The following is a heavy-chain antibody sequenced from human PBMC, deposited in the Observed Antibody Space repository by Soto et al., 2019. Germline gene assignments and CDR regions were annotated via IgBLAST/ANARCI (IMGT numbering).Heavy chain of an antibody. D-gene: IGHD6-25*01. J-gene: IGHJ1*01. Sequence: QVQLQQWGAGLLKPSETLSLTCAFYGGSFSGYYWSWIRQPPGKGLEWIGEIKHSGCTNYNTSLKSQVTLSVDMSKNQFYLKLSSVTPADTAVYYCARGGRAGYWGQGTLVTVSS. CDR1: GGSFSGYY. V-gene: IGHV4-34*01. CDR3: ARGGRAGY. CDR2: IKHSGCT.